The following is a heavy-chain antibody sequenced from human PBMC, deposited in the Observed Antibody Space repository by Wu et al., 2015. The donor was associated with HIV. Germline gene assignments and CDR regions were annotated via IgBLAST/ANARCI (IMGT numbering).Heavy chain of an antibody. CDR2: ISTYTGKT. CDR1: GYTFSTYT. Sequence: QIRVEQSGSEIKKPGASVKISCKTSGYTFSTYTLNWVRLAPGRGFEWMGWISTYTGKTNFAPKFQDRVTMTRDISTTTVYMELRSLTFDDTALYYCARGLPLTLGTSYYFDYWGQGTLVTVSS. V-gene: IGHV1-18*01. D-gene: IGHD7-27*01. J-gene: IGHJ4*02. CDR3: ARGLPLTLGTSYYFDY.